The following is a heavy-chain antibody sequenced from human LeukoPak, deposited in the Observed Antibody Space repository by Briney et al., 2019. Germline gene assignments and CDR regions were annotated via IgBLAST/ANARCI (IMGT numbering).Heavy chain of an antibody. V-gene: IGHV3-21*01. Sequence: GGSLRLSCIGSTFTFSDYGMHWVRQAPGKGLEWVSSISSSSSYIYYADSVKGRFTISRDNAKNSLYLQMNSLRAEDTAVYYCARGLKSEHFDYWGQGTLVTVSS. CDR2: ISSSSSYI. CDR3: ARGLKSEHFDY. J-gene: IGHJ4*02. D-gene: IGHD3-22*01. CDR1: TFTFSDYG.